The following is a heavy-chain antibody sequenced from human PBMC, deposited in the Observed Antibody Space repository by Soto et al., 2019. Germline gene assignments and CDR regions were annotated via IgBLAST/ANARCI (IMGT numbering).Heavy chain of an antibody. Sequence: SETLSLTCAVSGYSISSGYYWGWIRQPPGKGLEWIGSIYHSGSTYYNPSLKSRVTISVDTSKNQFSLKLSSVTAADTAVYYCARDASPYYDFWSGFYGMDVWGQGTTVTVSS. CDR1: GYSISSGYY. CDR2: IYHSGST. CDR3: ARDASPYYDFWSGFYGMDV. D-gene: IGHD3-3*01. J-gene: IGHJ6*02. V-gene: IGHV4-38-2*02.